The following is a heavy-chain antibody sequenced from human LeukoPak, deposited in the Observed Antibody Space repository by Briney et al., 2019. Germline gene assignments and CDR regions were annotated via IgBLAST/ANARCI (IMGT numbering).Heavy chain of an antibody. V-gene: IGHV3-7*01. D-gene: IGHD4-23*01. CDR2: IKEDGREK. Sequence: GGSLRLSCAASGFTFSRYWMSWVRQAPGKGLEWVANIKEDGREKYSVDSVKGRFTISRDDAKNSLYLQMNSLRVEDTAVYYCARDYGGNSALRYWGQGTLVTVSS. CDR3: ARDYGGNSALRY. J-gene: IGHJ4*02. CDR1: GFTFSRYW.